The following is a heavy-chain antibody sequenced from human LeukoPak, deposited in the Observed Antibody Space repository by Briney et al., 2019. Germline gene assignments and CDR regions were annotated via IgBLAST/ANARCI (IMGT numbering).Heavy chain of an antibody. CDR2: INPNGGST. J-gene: IGHJ4*02. V-gene: IGHV1-2*02. CDR3: ARDSYSGSYYY. Sequence: ASANVSPKASGYTLTAYYMHSVPQAPGQGDESMGWINPNGGSTNYAQQFQGTVTMTSDTSISTAYMELSSLRSDETAVYYCARDSYSGSYYYWGQGTLVTVSS. D-gene: IGHD1-26*01. CDR1: GYTLTAYY.